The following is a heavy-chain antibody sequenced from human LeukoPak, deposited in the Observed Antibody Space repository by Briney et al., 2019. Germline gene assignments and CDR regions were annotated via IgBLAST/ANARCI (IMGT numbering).Heavy chain of an antibody. CDR3: AKDLSSAITSALVLDV. J-gene: IGHJ6*02. D-gene: IGHD3-22*01. V-gene: IGHV3-9*01. CDR2: ITWNRDNI. CDR1: GFTFNNYA. Sequence: GGSLRLSCEASGFTFNNYAMHWVRHTPGKGLEWVSGITWNRDNIGYGDSVKGRFTISRDNVKNVLYLQMNSLRPEDTALYYCAKDLSSAITSALVLDVWGQGTTVIVS.